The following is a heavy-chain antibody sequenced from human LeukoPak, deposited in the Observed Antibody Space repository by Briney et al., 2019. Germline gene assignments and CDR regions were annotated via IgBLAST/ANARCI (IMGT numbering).Heavy chain of an antibody. Sequence: PSETLSLTCTVSGGSISSGGYYWSWIRQHPGKGLEWIGYIYYSGSTYYNPSLKSRVTISVDTSKNQFSLKLSSVTAADTAVYYCARQNTPHGNFDYWGQGTLVTVSS. CDR3: ARQNTPHGNFDY. J-gene: IGHJ4*02. CDR2: IYYSGST. V-gene: IGHV4-31*03. CDR1: GGSISSGGYY. D-gene: IGHD1-26*01.